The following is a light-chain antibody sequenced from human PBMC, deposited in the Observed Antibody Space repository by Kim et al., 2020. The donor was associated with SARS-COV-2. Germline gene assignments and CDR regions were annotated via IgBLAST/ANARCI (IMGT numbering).Light chain of an antibody. Sequence: SYELTQPPSVSVSPGRTAIITCSGDKLGDKYACWYQQRPGQSPVLVIYEGTERPSGIPERFSGSKSGTTATLTISGTQATDEADYYCQAWDSRTVIFGGGTKLTVL. CDR1: KLGDKY. CDR2: EGT. CDR3: QAWDSRTVI. J-gene: IGLJ2*01. V-gene: IGLV3-1*01.